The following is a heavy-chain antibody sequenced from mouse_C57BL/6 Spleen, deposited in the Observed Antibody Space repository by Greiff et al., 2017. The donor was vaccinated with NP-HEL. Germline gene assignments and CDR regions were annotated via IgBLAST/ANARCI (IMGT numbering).Heavy chain of an antibody. V-gene: IGHV1-26*01. J-gene: IGHJ3*01. Sequence: EVQLQQSGPELVKPGASVKISCKASGYTFTDYYMNWVKQSHGESLEWIGDINPNNGGTSYNQKFKGKATLTVDKSSSTAYMELRSLTSEDSAVYYCARDGPFAYWGQGTLVTVSA. CDR1: GYTFTDYY. D-gene: IGHD2-3*01. CDR2: INPNNGGT. CDR3: ARDGPFAY.